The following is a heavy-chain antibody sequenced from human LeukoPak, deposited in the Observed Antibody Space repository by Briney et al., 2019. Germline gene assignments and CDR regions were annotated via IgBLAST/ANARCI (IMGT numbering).Heavy chain of an antibody. CDR1: GGSISSYY. J-gene: IGHJ5*02. V-gene: IGHV4-59*01. Sequence: SETLSLTCTVSGGSISSYYWSWIRQPPGKGLEWIGYIYYSGSTNYNPSLKSRVTISVDTSKNQFSLKLSSVTAADTAVYYCARAGQQLDNWFDPWGQGTLVTVSS. D-gene: IGHD6-13*01. CDR2: IYYSGST. CDR3: ARAGQQLDNWFDP.